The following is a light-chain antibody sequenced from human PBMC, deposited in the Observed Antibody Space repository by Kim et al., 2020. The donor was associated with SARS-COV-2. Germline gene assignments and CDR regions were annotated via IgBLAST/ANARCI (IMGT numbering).Light chain of an antibody. CDR1: NIGSKS. J-gene: IGLJ3*02. Sequence: PGKTARITCGGNNIGSKSVHWYQQKPGQAPVLVIYYDSDRPSGIPERFSGSNSGNTATLTISRVEAGDEADYYCQVWYSSSDHPWVFGGGTKLTVL. CDR2: YDS. CDR3: QVWYSSSDHPWV. V-gene: IGLV3-21*04.